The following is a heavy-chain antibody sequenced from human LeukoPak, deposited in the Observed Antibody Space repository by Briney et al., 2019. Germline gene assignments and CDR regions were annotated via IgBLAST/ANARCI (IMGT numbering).Heavy chain of an antibody. D-gene: IGHD5-24*01. CDR1: GFTFSSYS. CDR3: ARGPKMATGGFDY. Sequence: GGSLRLSCAASGFTFSSYSMNWVRQAPGKGLEWVSSISSSSSYIYYADSVKGRFTISRDNAKNSLYLQMNSLRAEDTAVYYCARGPKMATGGFDYWGQGTLVTVSS. V-gene: IGHV3-21*01. J-gene: IGHJ4*02. CDR2: ISSSSSYI.